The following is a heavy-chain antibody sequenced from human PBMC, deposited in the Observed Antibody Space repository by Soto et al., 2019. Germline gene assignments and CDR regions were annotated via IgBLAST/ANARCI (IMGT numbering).Heavy chain of an antibody. CDR3: AKNGQPPYYYYGLDV. CDR2: ISGYNGDT. Sequence: QGHLVQSGAEVKKPGTSVKVSCKASGYTFTRYGISWVRQAPGQGLEWMGWISGYNGDTNYAQNLQGRVTMTIDTSTSTAYMELRRLTSDDTAVYYCAKNGQPPYYYYGLDVWGQGTTVTVSS. J-gene: IGHJ6*02. D-gene: IGHD2-8*01. V-gene: IGHV1-18*01. CDR1: GYTFTRYG.